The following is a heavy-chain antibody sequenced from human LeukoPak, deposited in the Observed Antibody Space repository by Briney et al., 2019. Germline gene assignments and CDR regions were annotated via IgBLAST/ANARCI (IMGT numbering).Heavy chain of an antibody. D-gene: IGHD3-10*01. V-gene: IGHV3-30*18. J-gene: IGHJ4*02. CDR3: AKATYSGSGSYSGYNN. CDR1: GIIFSTYG. Sequence: PGGSLRLSCAASGIIFSTYGMHWVRQAPGKGLEWVAVVSYDVSNTYYGEFVKGRFTISRENSMNTVYLQMNSMRAEDTAVYYCAKATYSGSGSYSGYNNWGQGNLVTVSS. CDR2: VSYDVSNT.